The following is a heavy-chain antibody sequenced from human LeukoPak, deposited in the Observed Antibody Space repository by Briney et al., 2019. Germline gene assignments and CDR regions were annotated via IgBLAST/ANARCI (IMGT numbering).Heavy chain of an antibody. V-gene: IGHV3-23*01. D-gene: IGHD3-10*01. CDR3: AKVYESGSGTFDY. Sequence: GGSLRLSCAASGFNFSGYAMAWVRQAPGKGLGWVSGITSSGGKTYHADSVQGRLTISRDNSKNTLYLQMNSLRAEDTAIYYCAKVYESGSGTFDYWGQGTLVTVSS. CDR2: ITSSGGKT. J-gene: IGHJ4*02. CDR1: GFNFSGYA.